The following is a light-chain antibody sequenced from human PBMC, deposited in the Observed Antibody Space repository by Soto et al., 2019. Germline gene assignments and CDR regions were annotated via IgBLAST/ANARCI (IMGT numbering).Light chain of an antibody. V-gene: IGLV1-36*01. CDR1: SSNIGKNA. J-gene: IGLJ3*02. CDR2: YDD. CDR3: ATWDDKLNGWL. Sequence: QSVLTQPPSVSEAPRQRVTISCFGSSSNIGKNAVNWYQQFPGKAPKLLIYYDDLLPSGVSDRFSGSKSGTSASLAISGLQSVDEADYYCATWDDKLNGWLFGGGTKLTVL.